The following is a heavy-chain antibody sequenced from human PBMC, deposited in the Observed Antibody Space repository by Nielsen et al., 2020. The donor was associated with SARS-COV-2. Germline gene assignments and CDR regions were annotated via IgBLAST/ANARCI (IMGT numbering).Heavy chain of an antibody. V-gene: IGHV1-3*01. CDR3: ARDERMVRGVIIF. D-gene: IGHD3-10*01. CDR2: INAGNGNT. Sequence: ASVKVSCKASGYTFTSYAMHWVRQAPGQRLEWMGWINAGNGNTKYSQKFQGRVTMTRDTSISTAYMELSRLRSDDTAVYYCARDERMVRGVIIFWGQGTLVTVSS. CDR1: GYTFTSYA. J-gene: IGHJ4*02.